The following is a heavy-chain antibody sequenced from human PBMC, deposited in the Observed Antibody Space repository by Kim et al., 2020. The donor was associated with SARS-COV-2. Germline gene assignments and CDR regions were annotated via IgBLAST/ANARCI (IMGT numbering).Heavy chain of an antibody. J-gene: IGHJ6*02. Sequence: PPLRSRVTISLDTPKNQFSLNLSSVTTANTAVYYCARSRESSAYYKGLDIWGQGTKVTVSS. D-gene: IGHD3-22*01. CDR3: ARSRESSAYYKGLDI. V-gene: IGHV4-59*01.